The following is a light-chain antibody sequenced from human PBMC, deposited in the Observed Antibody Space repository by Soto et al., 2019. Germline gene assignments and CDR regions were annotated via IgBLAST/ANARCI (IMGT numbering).Light chain of an antibody. CDR3: SSYTSTSTVK. J-gene: IGLJ2*01. CDR1: SSDVGLYNY. Sequence: QSALTQPASVSGSPGQSITISCTGTSSDVGLYNYVSWYQHHPGKAPKLMIYDVSDRPSGVSNRFSGSKSGNTASLTISGLQAEDEGDYYCSSYTSTSTVKFDGGTKVTVL. CDR2: DVS. V-gene: IGLV2-14*01.